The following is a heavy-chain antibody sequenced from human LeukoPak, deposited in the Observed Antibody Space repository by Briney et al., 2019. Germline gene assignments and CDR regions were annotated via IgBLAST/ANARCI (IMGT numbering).Heavy chain of an antibody. V-gene: IGHV4-59*02. Sequence: SETLSLTCAVSGASVSGYYWSWIRQPPGKELEWIGYFYSSGTTNYNPSLNNRVNISVDTSKNQFSLRLTSVTAADTAVYYCARGDYGSGTLYYYYYMDVWGKGTTVTVSS. CDR2: FYSSGTT. CDR3: ARGDYGSGTLYYYYYMDV. CDR1: GASVSGYY. J-gene: IGHJ6*03. D-gene: IGHD3-10*01.